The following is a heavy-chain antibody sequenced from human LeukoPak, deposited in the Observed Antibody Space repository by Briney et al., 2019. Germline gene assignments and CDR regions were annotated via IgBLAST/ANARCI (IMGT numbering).Heavy chain of an antibody. D-gene: IGHD4-17*01. CDR1: AGSISSPNYY. V-gene: IGHV4-39*07. CDR2: IYYSGTT. CDR3: ARVVPSKNMVTTAVLGDTFDT. J-gene: IGHJ3*02. Sequence: PSETLSLTCNVSAGSISSPNYYWGWIRQPPEKGLEWIGSIYYSGTTYYNKSLKSRVTISVDMSNNHFSLKLTSMTAADTAVYYCARVVPSKNMVTTAVLGDTFDTWGQGTMATVSS.